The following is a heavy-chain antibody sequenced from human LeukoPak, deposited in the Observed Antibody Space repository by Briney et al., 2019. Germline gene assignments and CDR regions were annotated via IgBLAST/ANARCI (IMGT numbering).Heavy chain of an antibody. J-gene: IGHJ6*04. CDR3: ASGSEDIVVVPAAISEMDV. CDR1: GFTFSSYS. Sequence: GGPLRLSCAASGFTFSSYSMNWVRQAPGKGLEWVSYISSSSSTIYYADSVKGRFTISRDNAKNSLYLQMNSLRAEDTAVYYCASGSEDIVVVPAAISEMDVWGKGTTVTVSS. D-gene: IGHD2-2*01. V-gene: IGHV3-48*01. CDR2: ISSSSSTI.